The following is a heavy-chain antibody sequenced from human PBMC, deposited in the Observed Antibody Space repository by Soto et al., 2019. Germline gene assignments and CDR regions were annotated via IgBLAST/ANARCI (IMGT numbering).Heavy chain of an antibody. CDR2: LYHSGVT. J-gene: IGHJ5*02. CDR3: AGMPYTSGLSFDP. CDR1: GDSYSISTYS. D-gene: IGHD6-19*01. Sequence: PSETLSLTCNMSGDSYSISTYSWSLIRQPPGKALQWIGFLYHSGVTSYNPSLASRVSISLDRSNNPCSLKLKSVTAADTAVYFCAGMPYTSGLSFDPWGPGTLVTVSS. V-gene: IGHV4-30-2*01.